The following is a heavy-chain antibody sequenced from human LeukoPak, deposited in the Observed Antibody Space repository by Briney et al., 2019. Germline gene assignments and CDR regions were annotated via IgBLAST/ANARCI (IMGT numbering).Heavy chain of an antibody. D-gene: IGHD2-2*01. CDR2: IYYSGST. V-gene: IGHV4-61*08. CDR1: GDSISNGDYY. Sequence: SETLSLTCTVSGDSISNGDYYWSWIRQHPEKGLVCIGHIYYSGSTNYNPSLKSRVTISVDTSKNQFSLKLSSVTAADTAVYYCARELVVVPAATSWFDPWGQGTLVTVSS. CDR3: ARELVVVPAATSWFDP. J-gene: IGHJ5*02.